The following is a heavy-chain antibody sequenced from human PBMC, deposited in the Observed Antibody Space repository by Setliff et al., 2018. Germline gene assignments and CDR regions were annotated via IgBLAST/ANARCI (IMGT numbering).Heavy chain of an antibody. CDR3: ASDIHNDYDYFDY. Sequence: GGSLRLSCAASGFTFSRSAIHWVRQASGKGLEWVGRVRSRINNFATAYDASVNGRFIISRDDSKNTAYLQMNSLKTEDTAVYYCASDIHNDYDYFDYRGQGIQVTVSS. J-gene: IGHJ4*02. CDR2: VRSRINNFAT. D-gene: IGHD4-17*01. CDR1: GFTFSRSA. V-gene: IGHV3-73*01.